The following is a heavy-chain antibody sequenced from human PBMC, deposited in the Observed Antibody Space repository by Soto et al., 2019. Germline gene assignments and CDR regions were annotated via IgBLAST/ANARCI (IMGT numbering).Heavy chain of an antibody. D-gene: IGHD4-17*01. J-gene: IGHJ4*02. CDR1: GFTFSRDG. V-gene: IGHV3-23*01. Sequence: PGGSLRLSCAASGFTFSRDGMSRVRQAPGKGLEWVSLITDNGGSTYYADSVKGRFTISRDNTKNTQFLQMNSLRAEDTAVYYCAEERATTTAFDYWGQGALVTVSS. CDR2: ITDNGGST. CDR3: AEERATTTAFDY.